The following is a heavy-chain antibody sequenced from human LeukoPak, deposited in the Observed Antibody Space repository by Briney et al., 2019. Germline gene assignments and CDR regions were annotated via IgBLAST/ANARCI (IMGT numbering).Heavy chain of an antibody. CDR2: MNPNSGNT. D-gene: IGHD6-13*01. Sequence: ASVKVSCKASGYTFTSYDINWVRQATGQGLEWMGWMNPNSGNTGYAQKFQGRVTMTRNTSISTAYMELSSLRSEDTAVYYCARVYSSSWYAFDIWGQGTMVTVSS. J-gene: IGHJ3*02. CDR3: ARVYSSSWYAFDI. V-gene: IGHV1-8*01. CDR1: GYTFTSYD.